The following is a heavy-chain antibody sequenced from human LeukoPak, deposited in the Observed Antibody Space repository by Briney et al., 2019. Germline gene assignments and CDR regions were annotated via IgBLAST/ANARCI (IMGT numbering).Heavy chain of an antibody. CDR1: GFTFSSYG. D-gene: IGHD2-2*01. V-gene: IGHV3-30*02. CDR2: IRYDGSNK. Sequence: GGSLRLSCAASGFTFSSYGMHWVRQAPGKGLEWVAFIRYDGSNKYYADSVKGRFTISRDNSKNTLYLQVNSLRAEDTAVYYCAKSEHCSSTSCGVGWGQGTLVTVSS. CDR3: AKSEHCSSTSCGVG. J-gene: IGHJ4*02.